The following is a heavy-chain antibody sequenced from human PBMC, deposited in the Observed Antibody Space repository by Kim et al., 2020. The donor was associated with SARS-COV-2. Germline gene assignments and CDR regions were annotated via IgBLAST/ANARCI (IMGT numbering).Heavy chain of an antibody. D-gene: IGHD3-10*01. CDR2: ISGSGGST. CDR3: AKDGHYYGSGSYSFDY. J-gene: IGHJ4*02. CDR1: GFTFSSYA. Sequence: GGSLRLSCAASGFTFSSYAMSWVRQAPGKGLEWVSAISGSGGSTYYADSVKGRFTISRDNSKNTLYLQMNSLRAEDTAVYYCAKDGHYYGSGSYSFDYWGQGTLVTVSS. V-gene: IGHV3-23*01.